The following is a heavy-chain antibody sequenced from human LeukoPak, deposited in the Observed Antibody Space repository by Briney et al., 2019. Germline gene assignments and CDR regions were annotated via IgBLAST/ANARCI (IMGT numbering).Heavy chain of an antibody. Sequence: SETLSLTCTVSGGSISSSSSYWGWIRQPPGKGLEWIGSIYYSGSTYYNPSLKSRVTISVDTSKNQLSLKLSSVTAADTAVYYCARVIAVAGTGWFDPWGQGTLVTVSS. CDR2: IYYSGST. V-gene: IGHV4-39*07. J-gene: IGHJ5*02. CDR1: GGSISSSSSY. CDR3: ARVIAVAGTGWFDP. D-gene: IGHD6-19*01.